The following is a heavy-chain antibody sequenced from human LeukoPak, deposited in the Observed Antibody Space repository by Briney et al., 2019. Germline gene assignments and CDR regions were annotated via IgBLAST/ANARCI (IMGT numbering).Heavy chain of an antibody. D-gene: IGHD4-17*01. CDR2: IRSSGDPI. Sequence: SGGSLRLSCVASGFTFSAYSMNWVRQAPGKGLEWVSYIRSSGDPIYYADSVKGRFTISRDNSKNTLYLQMNSLRAEDTAVYYCAKAPTGQSPHWGQGTLVTVSS. CDR3: AKAPTGQSPH. J-gene: IGHJ4*02. V-gene: IGHV3-48*01. CDR1: GFTFSAYS.